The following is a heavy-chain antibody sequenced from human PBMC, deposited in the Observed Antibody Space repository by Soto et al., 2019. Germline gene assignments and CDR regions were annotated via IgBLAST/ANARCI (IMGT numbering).Heavy chain of an antibody. CDR2: IYSGGST. CDR1: GFTVSSNY. CDR3: ASHGRMRITMVRGVIGAFDI. J-gene: IGHJ3*02. Sequence: GGSLRLSCAASGFTVSSNYMSWVRQAPGKGLEWVSVIYSGGSTYYADSVKGRFTISRHNSKNTLYLQMNSLRAEDTAVYYCASHGRMRITMVRGVIGAFDIWGQGTMVTVS. V-gene: IGHV3-53*04. D-gene: IGHD3-10*01.